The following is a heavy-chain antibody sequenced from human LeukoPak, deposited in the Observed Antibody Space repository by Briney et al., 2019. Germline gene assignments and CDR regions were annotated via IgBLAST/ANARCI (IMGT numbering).Heavy chain of an antibody. J-gene: IGHJ4*02. CDR3: ARDWGGGYHGPFDS. Sequence: SETLSLTCTVSGGSISSGGYYWSWIRQPPGKGLEWIGYIYYSGTSKYNPSLKSRVTISVGTSKSQFSLKLSSVTAADTAVYYCARDWGGGYHGPFDSWGQGTLVTVSS. V-gene: IGHV4-61*08. D-gene: IGHD1-26*01. CDR2: IYYSGTS. CDR1: GGSISSGGYY.